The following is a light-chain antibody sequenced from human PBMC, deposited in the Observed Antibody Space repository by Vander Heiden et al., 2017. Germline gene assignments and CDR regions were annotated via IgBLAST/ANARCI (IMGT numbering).Light chain of an antibody. CDR2: DVS. CDR3: CSYTSSSTLYV. Sequence: QSALTQPASVSGSPGQSITSSCTGSSSDIGGYNYVSWYQQHPGKAPKLMIHDVSDRPSGVSNRFSGSKSGNTASLTISGLQAEDEADYYCCSYTSSSTLYVFGTGTKVTVL. J-gene: IGLJ1*01. CDR1: SSDIGGYNY. V-gene: IGLV2-14*03.